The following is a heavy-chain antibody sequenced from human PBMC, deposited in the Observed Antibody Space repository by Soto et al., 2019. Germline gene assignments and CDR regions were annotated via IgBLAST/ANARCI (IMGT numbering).Heavy chain of an antibody. D-gene: IGHD6-13*01. Sequence: EVQLVESGGGLVKPGGSLRLSCAASGFTFSSYSMNWVRQAPGKGLEWVSSISSSSSYIYYADSVKGRFTISRDNAKNSLYLQMNSLRAEDTAVYYCARAEEAAAGNFGYWGQGTLVTVSS. CDR3: ARAEEAAAGNFGY. CDR1: GFTFSSYS. V-gene: IGHV3-21*01. J-gene: IGHJ4*02. CDR2: ISSSSSYI.